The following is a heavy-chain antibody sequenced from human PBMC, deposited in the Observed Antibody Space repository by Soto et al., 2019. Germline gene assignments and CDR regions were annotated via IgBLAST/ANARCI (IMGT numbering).Heavy chain of an antibody. Sequence: SETLSLTCTVSGGSFGNYYWNWVRQPPGKGLEWIGDIIYSGSTNYSPSLKSRVTLLVDTSKTQFSLKLSSVTAADTAVYYCARVLVDGNYYYGMDVWGQGTTVTVSS. D-gene: IGHD2-8*01. CDR2: IIYSGST. CDR3: ARVLVDGNYYYGMDV. J-gene: IGHJ6*02. V-gene: IGHV4-59*01. CDR1: GGSFGNYY.